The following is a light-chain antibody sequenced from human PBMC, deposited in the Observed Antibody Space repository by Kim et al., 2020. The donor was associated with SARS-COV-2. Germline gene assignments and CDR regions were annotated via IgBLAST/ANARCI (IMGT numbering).Light chain of an antibody. CDR1: LIVRNL. CDR2: DTF. Sequence: SSSPGKGTPPSCSASLIVRNLLCWYQQTPGQAPRLLFYDTFNGAAGIPARFGGSGSGTDFTLSISSLEPEDFAVYYCHQRSAWPLTFGGGTKLEI. J-gene: IGKJ4*01. V-gene: IGKV3-11*01. CDR3: HQRSAWPLT.